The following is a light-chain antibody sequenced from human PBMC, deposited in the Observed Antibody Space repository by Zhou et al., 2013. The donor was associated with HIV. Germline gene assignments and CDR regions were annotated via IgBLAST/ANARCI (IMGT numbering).Light chain of an antibody. CDR2: KAS. V-gene: IGKV1-5*03. Sequence: DIQMTQSPSTLSASVGDRVTITCRASQSISTWLAWYQQKPGKAPKLLIYKASSLQSGVPSRFSGSGSGAAFTLTIFGLQPDDFATYFCQQYHSYPLTFSRGTKVEI. CDR3: QQYHSYPLT. CDR1: QSISTW. J-gene: IGKJ4*01.